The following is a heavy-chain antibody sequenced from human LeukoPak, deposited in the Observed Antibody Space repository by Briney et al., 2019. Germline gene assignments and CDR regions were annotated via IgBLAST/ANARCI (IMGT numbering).Heavy chain of an antibody. CDR2: IYYSGST. CDR3: ARGPQYYYDSSGPFDY. V-gene: IGHV4-59*01. D-gene: IGHD3-22*01. CDR1: GGSISSYY. Sequence: SETLSLTCTVSGGSISSYYWSWIRQPPGKGLEWIGYIYYSGSTNYNPSLKSRVTISVDTSKNPFSLKLSSVTAADTAVYYCARGPQYYYDSSGPFDYWGQGTLVTVSS. J-gene: IGHJ4*02.